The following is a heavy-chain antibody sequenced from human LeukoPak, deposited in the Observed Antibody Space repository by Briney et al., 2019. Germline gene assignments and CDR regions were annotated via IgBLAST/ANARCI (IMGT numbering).Heavy chain of an antibody. V-gene: IGHV1-69*13. CDR2: INPNFGTA. CDR1: GRTFSSYA. CDR3: ARETVATIYAPGPYYFDF. Sequence: ASVKVSCKASGRTFSSYAISWVRQAPGQELEWMGGINPNFGTANYAQKFQGRVTITADESTSTAYMELSSLRSEDTAVYYCARETVATIYAPGPYYFDFWGQGTRVTVSS. J-gene: IGHJ4*02. D-gene: IGHD5-12*01.